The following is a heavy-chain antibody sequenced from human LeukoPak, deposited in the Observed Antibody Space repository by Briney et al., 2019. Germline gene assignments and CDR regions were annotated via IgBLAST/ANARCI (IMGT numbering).Heavy chain of an antibody. J-gene: IGHJ4*02. CDR3: VRDGGVSGYDLLDY. V-gene: IGHV3-7*01. CDR2: INQDGSKE. CDR1: GFTFSNYW. D-gene: IGHD5-12*01. Sequence: GSLRLSCAASGFTFSNYWMTWVRQAPGKGLEWVAHINQDGSKEYYMDSVKARFTISRDNAKSSLSLQMNSLRAEDTAVYYCVRDGGVSGYDLLDYWGRGTLVTVSS.